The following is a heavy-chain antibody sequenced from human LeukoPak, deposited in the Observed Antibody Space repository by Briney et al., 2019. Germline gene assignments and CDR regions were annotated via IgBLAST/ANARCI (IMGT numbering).Heavy chain of an antibody. D-gene: IGHD2-2*01. J-gene: IGHJ4*02. CDR1: GGSISSNNW. CDR3: ARFAGHIVVVPAAFDY. Sequence: PSETLSLTCAVSGGSISSNNWWSWLRQPPGKGLEWIGSIYYSGSTYYNPSLKSRVTISADTSKNQFSLKLSSVTAADTAVYYCARFAGHIVVVPAAFDYWGQGTLVTVSS. V-gene: IGHV4-39*01. CDR2: IYYSGST.